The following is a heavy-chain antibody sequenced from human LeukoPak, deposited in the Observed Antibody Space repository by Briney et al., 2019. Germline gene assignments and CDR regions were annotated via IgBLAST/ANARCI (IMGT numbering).Heavy chain of an antibody. J-gene: IGHJ4*02. CDR3: ARALSHCLDY. CDR1: GFNFSNYW. CDR2: IKHDGSEK. D-gene: IGHD3-16*01. Sequence: GGSLRLSCVVSGFNFSNYWMNWVRQAPGKGLEWVANIKHDGSEKYYVDPVKGRFSISRDNAKKSLYLQMSSLRAEDTAVYYCARALSHCLDYWGQGTLVTVSS. V-gene: IGHV3-7*01.